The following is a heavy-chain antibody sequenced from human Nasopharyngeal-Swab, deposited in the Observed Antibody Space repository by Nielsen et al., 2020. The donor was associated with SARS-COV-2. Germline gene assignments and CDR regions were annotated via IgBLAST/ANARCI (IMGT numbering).Heavy chain of an antibody. D-gene: IGHD6-19*01. CDR3: AKDSGLSGWSGADAFDI. Sequence: GESLKISCAASGFTFSSYAMSWVRQAPGKGLEWVSAISGSGGSTYYADSVKGRFTISRDNSKNTLYLQMNSLRAEDTAVYYCAKDSGLSGWSGADAFDIWGQGTMFIVSS. CDR2: ISGSGGST. CDR1: GFTFSSYA. V-gene: IGHV3-23*01. J-gene: IGHJ3*02.